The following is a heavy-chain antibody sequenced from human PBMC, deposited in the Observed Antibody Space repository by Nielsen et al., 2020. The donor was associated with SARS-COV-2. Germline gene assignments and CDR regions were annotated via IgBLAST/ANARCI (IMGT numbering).Heavy chain of an antibody. J-gene: IGHJ6*02. V-gene: IGHV3-20*03. CDR2: INWNGGST. D-gene: IGHD3-16*02. Sequence: WIRQPPGKGLEWVSGINWNGGSTGYADSVKGRFTISRDNAKNSLYLQMNSLRAEDTAVYYCASQFPGELSWGAGFYYGMDVWGQGTTVTVSS. CDR3: ASQFPGELSWGAGFYYGMDV.